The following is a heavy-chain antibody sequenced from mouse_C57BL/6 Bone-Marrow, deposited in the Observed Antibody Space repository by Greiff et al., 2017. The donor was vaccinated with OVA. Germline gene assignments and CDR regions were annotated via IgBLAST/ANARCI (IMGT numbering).Heavy chain of an antibody. CDR2: INPGSGGT. CDR3: ARDYGSRENYFDY. J-gene: IGHJ2*01. D-gene: IGHD1-1*01. Sequence: VQLQQSGAELVRPGTSVKVSCKASGYAFTNYLIEWVKQRPGQGLEWIGVINPGSGGTNYNEKFKGKATLTADKSSSTAYMQLSSLTSEDSAVYVCARDYGSRENYFDYWGQGTTLTVSS. CDR1: GYAFTNYL. V-gene: IGHV1-54*01.